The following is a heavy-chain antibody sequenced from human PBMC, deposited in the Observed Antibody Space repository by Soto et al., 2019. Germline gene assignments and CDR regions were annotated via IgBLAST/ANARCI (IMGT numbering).Heavy chain of an antibody. Sequence: SETLSLTCTVSGGPVRSTTYYWSWIRQHPGKGLEWFGYIYYTGSTYYNPSLKSRVTMSVDTPKKQFSLNLSSVTAADTAVYYCARVYDSTGYPAAGGAFDIWGQGTKVTVSS. D-gene: IGHD3-22*01. J-gene: IGHJ3*02. CDR2: IYYTGST. CDR3: ARVYDSTGYPAAGGAFDI. V-gene: IGHV4-31*03. CDR1: GGPVRSTTYY.